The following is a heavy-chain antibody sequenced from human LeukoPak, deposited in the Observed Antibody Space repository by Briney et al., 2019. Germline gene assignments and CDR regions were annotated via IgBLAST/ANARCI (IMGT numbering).Heavy chain of an antibody. Sequence: SSVKVSYKPSGGTFSSYAISWVRQAPGQGLEWMEGIIPIFGTANYAQQFQGTGTITTDESTSTAYLELSSLRSEDTAVYYCARGSIQLWLLTLYYFDYWGQGTLVTVSS. J-gene: IGHJ4*02. CDR1: GGTFSSYA. D-gene: IGHD5-18*01. CDR3: ARGSIQLWLLTLYYFDY. V-gene: IGHV1-69*05. CDR2: IIPIFGTA.